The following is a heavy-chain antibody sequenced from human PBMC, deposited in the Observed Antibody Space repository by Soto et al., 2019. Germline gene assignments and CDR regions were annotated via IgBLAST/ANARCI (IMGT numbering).Heavy chain of an antibody. J-gene: IGHJ4*02. CDR3: ARGFYYYDSSGYYPDY. D-gene: IGHD3-22*01. Sequence: PSETLSLTCTVSGGSISSGDYYWSWIRQPPGKGLEWIGYIYYSGSTYYNPSLKSRVTISVDTSKNQFSLKLSSVTAADTAVYYCARGFYYYDSSGYYPDYWGQGTLVTVSS. CDR1: GGSISSGDYY. CDR2: IYYSGST. V-gene: IGHV4-30-4*01.